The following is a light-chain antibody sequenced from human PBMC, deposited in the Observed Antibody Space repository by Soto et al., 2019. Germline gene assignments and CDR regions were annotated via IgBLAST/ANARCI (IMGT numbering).Light chain of an antibody. CDR3: YSYVGSIS. V-gene: IGLV2-23*02. J-gene: IGLJ2*01. CDR1: SSDVGSHKF. CDR2: EVS. Sequence: QSALTQPASVSGSPGQSITISCTGTSSDVGSHKFVSWYQQHPGKAPELMIYEVSKRPSGVSNRFSGSKSGNTASLTISGLQAEDAADYYCYSYVGSISFGGGTKVTVL.